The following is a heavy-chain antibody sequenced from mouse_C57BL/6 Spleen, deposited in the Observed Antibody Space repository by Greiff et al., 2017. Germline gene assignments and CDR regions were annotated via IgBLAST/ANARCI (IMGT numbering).Heavy chain of an antibody. D-gene: IGHD2-2*01. V-gene: IGHV1-18*01. J-gene: IGHJ3*01. CDR2: INPNNGGT. CDR3: ARDAYGWFAD. CDR1: GYTFTDYT. Sequence: EVQLQESGPELVKPGASVKIPCKASGYTFTDYTMDWVKQSHGKSLEWIGDINPNNGGTIYNQKFKGKATLTVDKSYSKAYMELSSLTSEDTAVYYCARDAYGWFADWGQGTLVTVSA.